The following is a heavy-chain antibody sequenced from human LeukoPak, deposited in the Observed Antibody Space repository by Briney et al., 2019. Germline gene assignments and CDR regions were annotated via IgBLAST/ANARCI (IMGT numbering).Heavy chain of an antibody. V-gene: IGHV4-34*01. CDR3: ARGRRPDGLY. CDR2: INHSGST. CDR1: GGSFSGYY. J-gene: IGHJ4*02. D-gene: IGHD1-14*01. Sequence: SETLSLTCAVYGGSFSGYYWSWIRQPPGKGLEWIGEINHSGSTNYNPSLKSRVTISVDTSKNQFSLKLSSVTAADTAVYYCARGRRPDGLYWGQGTLVTVSS.